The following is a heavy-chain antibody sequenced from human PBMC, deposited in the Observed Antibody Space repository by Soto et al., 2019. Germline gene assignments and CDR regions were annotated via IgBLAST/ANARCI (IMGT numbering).Heavy chain of an antibody. CDR3: ARHKSGGGSYQFDF. CDR2: LNPKDSFA. J-gene: IGHJ4*02. CDR1: GFIFTSYW. V-gene: IGHV5-10-1*01. D-gene: IGHD2-2*01. Sequence: PGESLKISCKASGFIFTSYWPSWVRQMPGKGLEWMGMLNPKDSFANYSPSFRGHVTISPDTSVTTAYLKWSSLKASDTAIYYCARHKSGGGSYQFDFWGQVTLVTVSS.